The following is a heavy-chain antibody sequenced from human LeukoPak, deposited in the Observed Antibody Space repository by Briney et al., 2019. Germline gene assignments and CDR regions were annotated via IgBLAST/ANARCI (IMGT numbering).Heavy chain of an antibody. J-gene: IGHJ3*02. Sequence: GASVKVSCKTSDYTFTIYSICWVRQAPAQRLEWMGWISAYNGNTNSAQKLQDRVTMTTDTSTSTAYMELRSLRSDDTAVYYCARALGSVVVMSMDTFDIWGQGTMATVSS. V-gene: IGHV1-18*01. CDR3: ARALGSVVVMSMDTFDI. CDR1: DYTFTIYS. D-gene: IGHD3-22*01. CDR2: ISAYNGNT.